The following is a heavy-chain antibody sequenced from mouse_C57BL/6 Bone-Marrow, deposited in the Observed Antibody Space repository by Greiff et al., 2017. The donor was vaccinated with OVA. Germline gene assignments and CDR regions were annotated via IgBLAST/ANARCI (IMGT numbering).Heavy chain of an antibody. Sequence: QVQLQQPGAELVKPGASVKLSCKASGYTFTSYWMQWVQQRPGQGLEWIGEIDPSDSYTNYNQKFKGKATLTVDTSSSTAYMQLSSLTSEDSAVYYCARYWDGFAYWGQGTLVTVSA. J-gene: IGHJ3*01. CDR1: GYTFTSYW. D-gene: IGHD4-1*01. CDR3: ARYWDGFAY. CDR2: IDPSDSYT. V-gene: IGHV1-50*01.